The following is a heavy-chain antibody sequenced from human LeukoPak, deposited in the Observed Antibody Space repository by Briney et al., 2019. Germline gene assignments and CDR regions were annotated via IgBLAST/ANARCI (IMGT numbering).Heavy chain of an antibody. J-gene: IGHJ4*02. V-gene: IGHV3-23*01. CDR3: AKDLESSTWGLFAN. D-gene: IGHD6-13*01. CDR1: GLTFRGYA. CDR2: IDGSGTKT. Sequence: GGSLRLSCAASGLTFRGYAMTWVRQAPGKGLECVSTIDGSGTKTHYADSVKGRFTISRDNSKNTLYLQMNSLRAEDTAVYYCAKDLESSTWGLFANWGQGTLVTVSS.